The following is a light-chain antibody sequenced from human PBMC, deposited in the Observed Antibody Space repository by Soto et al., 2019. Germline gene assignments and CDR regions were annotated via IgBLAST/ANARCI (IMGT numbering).Light chain of an antibody. CDR2: WAS. V-gene: IGKV4-1*01. J-gene: IGKJ1*01. CDR1: QSVFYSSNNKNF. Sequence: DIMMTQSPDSLAVSLGERATINCKSSQSVFYSSNNKNFLAWYQQKPGQPPKLLIYWASTRESGVPDRFSASGSGTDFTLTISSLQAEDVAVYYCHQYYSTPWTFGQGTKVEIK. CDR3: HQYYSTPWT.